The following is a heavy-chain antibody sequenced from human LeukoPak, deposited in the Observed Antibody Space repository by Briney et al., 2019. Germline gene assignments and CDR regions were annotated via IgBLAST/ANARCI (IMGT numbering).Heavy chain of an antibody. V-gene: IGHV3-21*01. CDR2: ISSTSSYI. J-gene: IGHJ4*02. D-gene: IGHD4-17*01. CDR1: GFTLSNYS. Sequence: GGSLRLSCAASGFTLSNYSMNWVRQAPGKGLEWVAFISSTSSYIFYADSMKGRFTIPRDNAKNSLYLQMNSLRADDTAVYYCARDLAYGDDGLWGQGTLVTVSS. CDR3: ARDLAYGDDGL.